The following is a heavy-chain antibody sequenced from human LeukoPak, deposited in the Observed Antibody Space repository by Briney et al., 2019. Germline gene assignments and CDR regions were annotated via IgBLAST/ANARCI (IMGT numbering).Heavy chain of an antibody. J-gene: IGHJ4*02. CDR3: ARAPRSYSSRIDY. D-gene: IGHD6-13*01. CDR1: GGSFSGYY. V-gene: IGHV4-34*01. Sequence: SETLSLACAVYGGSFSGYYWSWIRQPPGKGLEWIGEINHSGSTNYNPSLKSRVTISVDTSKNQFSLKLSSVTAADTAVYYCARAPRSYSSRIDYWGQGTLVTVSS. CDR2: INHSGST.